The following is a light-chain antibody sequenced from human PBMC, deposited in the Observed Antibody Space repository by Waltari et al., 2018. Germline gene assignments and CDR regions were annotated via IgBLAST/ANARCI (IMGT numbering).Light chain of an antibody. Sequence: QSALTQPRPVSGSPGQSVTISCTGTSRDVGGYNNVSWYQQHPGKAPKLMIYDVSKRPSGVPDRFSGSKSGNTASLTISGLQAEDEADYYCCSYAGSYTWVFGGGTKLTVL. CDR3: CSYAGSYTWV. CDR1: SRDVGGYNN. V-gene: IGLV2-11*01. CDR2: DVS. J-gene: IGLJ3*02.